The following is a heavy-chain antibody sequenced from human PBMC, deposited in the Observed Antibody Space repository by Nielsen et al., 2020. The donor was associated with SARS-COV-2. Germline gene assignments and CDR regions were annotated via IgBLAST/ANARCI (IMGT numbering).Heavy chain of an antibody. CDR2: ISYDGSNK. D-gene: IGHD5-18*01. CDR1: GFTFSSYA. Sequence: GGSLRLSCAAYGFTFSSYAMHWVRKAPGKGLEWVAVISYDGSNKYYADSVKGRFTISRDNSQNTLYLQMNSLRAEDTAVYYCARDPIPMDTAMGPFDYWGHGTLVTVSS. CDR3: ARDPIPMDTAMGPFDY. J-gene: IGHJ4*01. V-gene: IGHV3-30*04.